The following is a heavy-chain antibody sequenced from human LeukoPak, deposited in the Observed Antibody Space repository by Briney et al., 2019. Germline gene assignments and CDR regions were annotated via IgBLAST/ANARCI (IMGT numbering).Heavy chain of an antibody. J-gene: IGHJ6*02. V-gene: IGHV4-59*01. D-gene: IGHD3-3*01. CDR1: GGSISSYY. Sequence: SETLSLTCTVSGGSISSYYWSWIRQPPGKGLEWIGYIYYSGSTNYNPSLKSRVTISVDTSKSQFSLKLSSVTAADTAVYYCARGVYYDFWSGYPYYYYGMDVWGQGTTVTVSS. CDR2: IYYSGST. CDR3: ARGVYYDFWSGYPYYYYGMDV.